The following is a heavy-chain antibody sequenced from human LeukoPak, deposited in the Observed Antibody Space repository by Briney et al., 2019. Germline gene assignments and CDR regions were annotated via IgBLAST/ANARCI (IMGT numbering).Heavy chain of an antibody. CDR2: INSDGSEG. J-gene: IGHJ3*01. CDR1: GFTFSSSA. Sequence: GGSLRLSCAASGFTFSSSAMSWVRQAPGKGLEWVASINSDGSEGYYADVVKGRFTISRDNAKNSLYLQINSLRAEDTAVYYCARSSYSSSSSVWGQGTMVTVSS. D-gene: IGHD6-6*01. CDR3: ARSSYSSSSSV. V-gene: IGHV3-7*03.